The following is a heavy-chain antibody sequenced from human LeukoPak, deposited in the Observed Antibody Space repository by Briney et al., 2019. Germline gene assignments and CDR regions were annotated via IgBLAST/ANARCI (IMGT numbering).Heavy chain of an antibody. J-gene: IGHJ5*02. Sequence: GGSLRLSCAASGFTFSSYWMSWVRQAPGKGLEWVANIKQDGSEKYYVDSVKSRFTISRDNAKNSLYLQMNSLRAEDTAVYYCARKRAVAGTSHNWFDPWGQGTLVIVSS. D-gene: IGHD6-19*01. CDR2: IKQDGSEK. CDR1: GFTFSSYW. CDR3: ARKRAVAGTSHNWFDP. V-gene: IGHV3-7*01.